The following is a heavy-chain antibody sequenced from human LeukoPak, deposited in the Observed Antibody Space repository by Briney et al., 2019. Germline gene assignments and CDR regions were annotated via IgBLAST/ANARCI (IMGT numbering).Heavy chain of an antibody. Sequence: PSETLSLTCTVSGGSISSGSYYWSWIRQPAGKGLEWIGRIYTSGSTNYNPSLKSRVTISVDTSKSQFSLKLSSVTAADMAVYYCARDSTMIVPGAFDIWGQGTMVTVSS. CDR3: ARDSTMIVPGAFDI. J-gene: IGHJ3*02. CDR1: GGSISSGSYY. CDR2: IYTSGST. V-gene: IGHV4-61*02. D-gene: IGHD3-22*01.